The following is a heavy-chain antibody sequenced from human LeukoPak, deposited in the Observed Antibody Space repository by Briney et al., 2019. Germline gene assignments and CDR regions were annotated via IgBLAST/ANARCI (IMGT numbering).Heavy chain of an antibody. CDR1: EFSFSSYA. CDR2: ITDSGGST. D-gene: IGHD6-6*01. J-gene: IGHJ4*02. Sequence: PGGSLRLSCAASEFSFSSYAMSWVRQAPGKGLEWVSAITDSGGSTYHADSVKGRFTISRDNSKSTLFLQMNSLRVEDTAVYYCAKGSSSSRPYYFDYWGQGTLVTVSS. V-gene: IGHV3-23*01. CDR3: AKGSSSSRPYYFDY.